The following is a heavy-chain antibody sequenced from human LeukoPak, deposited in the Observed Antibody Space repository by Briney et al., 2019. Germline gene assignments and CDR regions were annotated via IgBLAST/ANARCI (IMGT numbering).Heavy chain of an antibody. CDR1: GFTFSSYS. CDR3: ARDLRVVITLGAFDI. V-gene: IGHV3-48*01. Sequence: GGSLRLSCAASGFTFSSYSMNWVRQAPGKGLEWVSYISSSSSTIYYADSVKGRFTISRDNAKNSLYLQMNSLGAEDTAVYYCARDLRVVITLGAFDIWGQGTMVTVSS. J-gene: IGHJ3*02. CDR2: ISSSSSTI. D-gene: IGHD3-22*01.